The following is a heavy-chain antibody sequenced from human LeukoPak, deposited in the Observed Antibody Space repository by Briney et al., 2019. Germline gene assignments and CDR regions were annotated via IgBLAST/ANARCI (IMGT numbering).Heavy chain of an antibody. D-gene: IGHD1-26*01. J-gene: IGHJ4*02. CDR3: AAGQGAAPH. CDR2: ISYNGSNK. CDR1: GFTFSNYG. V-gene: IGHV3-30*03. Sequence: GRSLRLSCAASGFTFSNYGMHWVRQAPGKGLEWVAVISYNGSNKYYAESVKGRFTISRDNSKNTLYLQMNSLKSEDTALYYCAAGQGAAPHWGQGTLVIVSS.